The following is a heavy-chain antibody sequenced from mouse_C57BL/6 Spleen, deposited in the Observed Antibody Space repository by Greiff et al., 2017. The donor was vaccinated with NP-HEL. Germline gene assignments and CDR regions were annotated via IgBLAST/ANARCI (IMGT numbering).Heavy chain of an antibody. CDR2: IWSGGST. Sequence: VQLQQSGPGLVQPSPSLSITCTVSGFSLTSYGVHWVRQSPGKGLEWLGVIWSGGSTDYNAAFISRLSISKDNSKSQVIFKMNSLQADDTAIYYCGRSLYDSAWFAYWGQGTLVTVSA. D-gene: IGHD2-3*01. CDR1: GFSLTSYG. CDR3: GRSLYDSAWFAY. V-gene: IGHV2-2*01. J-gene: IGHJ3*01.